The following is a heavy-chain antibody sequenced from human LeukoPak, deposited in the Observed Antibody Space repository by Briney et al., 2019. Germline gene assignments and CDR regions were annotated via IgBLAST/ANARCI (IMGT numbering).Heavy chain of an antibody. D-gene: IGHD1-7*01. Sequence: GGSRRLSCAGSGFTFSQYEMNWGRQAPGKGLEWSSYISTSSTTIYYADSVKGRFTISRDDAKNSLYLQINSLSAADTAAYYCARDEGRWNYEYWGQGTLVTVSS. CDR1: GFTFSQYE. J-gene: IGHJ4*02. V-gene: IGHV3-48*03. CDR3: ARDEGRWNYEY. CDR2: ISTSSTTI.